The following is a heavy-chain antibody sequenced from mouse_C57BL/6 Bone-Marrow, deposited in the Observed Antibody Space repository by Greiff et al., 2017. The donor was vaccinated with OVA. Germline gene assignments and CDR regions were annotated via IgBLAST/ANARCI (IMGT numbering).Heavy chain of an antibody. D-gene: IGHD2-4*01. J-gene: IGHJ2*01. Sequence: EVKLMESGGGLVQPGGSMKLSCVASGFTFSNYWMNWVRQTPEKGLEWVAQIRLKSDNYATHYAESVKGRFTISRDDSKCSVYLQMNNLTADDSGIYYCTGGLPYFDYWGPGTTLTVSS. CDR2: IRLKSDNYAT. CDR1: GFTFSNYW. CDR3: TGGLPYFDY. V-gene: IGHV6-3*01.